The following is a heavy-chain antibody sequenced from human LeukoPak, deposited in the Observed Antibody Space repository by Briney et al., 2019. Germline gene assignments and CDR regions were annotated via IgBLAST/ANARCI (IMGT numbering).Heavy chain of an antibody. V-gene: IGHV3-11*01. CDR1: GFIFSDYY. D-gene: IGHD1-7*01. CDR3: ARPANNWNFGYGLDV. J-gene: IGHJ6*02. CDR2: ISNTGGTI. Sequence: GGSLRLSCVGSGFIFSDYYMNWIRQAPGKGLEWISYISNTGGTIIYADSVRGRFTISRDNAENALYLQMSSLRVEDTAVYYCARPANNWNFGYGLDVWGQGTTVAVSS.